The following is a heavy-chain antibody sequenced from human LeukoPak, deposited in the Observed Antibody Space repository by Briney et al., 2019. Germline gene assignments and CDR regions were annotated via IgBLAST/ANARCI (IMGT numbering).Heavy chain of an antibody. V-gene: IGHV1-2*02. D-gene: IGHD1-26*01. CDR2: INPNSGGT. Sequence: ASVKVSCKASGYTFTGYYMHWVRQAPGQGLEWMGWINPNSGGTNYAQKFQGRVTMTRDTSISTAYMELSRLRSDDTAVYYCARIPGGGATRSYWGQGTLVTVSS. CDR1: GYTFTGYY. J-gene: IGHJ4*02. CDR3: ARIPGGGATRSY.